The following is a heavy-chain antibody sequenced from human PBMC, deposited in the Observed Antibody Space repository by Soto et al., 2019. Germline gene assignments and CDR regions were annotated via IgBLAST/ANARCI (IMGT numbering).Heavy chain of an antibody. Sequence: QVQLVESGGGVVQPGRSLRLSCAASGFTFSSYGMHWVRQAPGKGLEWVAVISYDGSNKYYADSVKGRFTISRDNSKSTLYLQMNSLRAEDTAVYYCATRYSYGYLQLDYWGQGTLVTVSS. CDR3: ATRYSYGYLQLDY. CDR1: GFTFSSYG. D-gene: IGHD5-18*01. V-gene: IGHV3-30*03. CDR2: ISYDGSNK. J-gene: IGHJ4*02.